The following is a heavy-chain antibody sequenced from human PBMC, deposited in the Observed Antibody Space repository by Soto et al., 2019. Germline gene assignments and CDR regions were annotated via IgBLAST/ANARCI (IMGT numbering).Heavy chain of an antibody. D-gene: IGHD3-22*01. CDR1: GGSISSGGYY. V-gene: IGHV4-30-4*01. CDR2: IYYSGST. CDR3: DRAGTYSYDSSGYYFDY. Sequence: PSETLSLTCTVSGGSISSGGYYWGWIRQPPGKGLEWIGYIYYSGSTYYNPSLKSRVTISVNTSKNQFSLKLSSMTAAETAVYYCDRAGTYSYDSSGYYFDYWGQGTLVTVSS. J-gene: IGHJ4*02.